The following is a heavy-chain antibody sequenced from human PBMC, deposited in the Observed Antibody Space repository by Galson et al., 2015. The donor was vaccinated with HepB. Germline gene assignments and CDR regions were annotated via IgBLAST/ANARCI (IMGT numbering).Heavy chain of an antibody. V-gene: IGHV4-39*07. CDR2: IYYGGNI. CDR1: GGSISSSSYY. D-gene: IGHD1-1*01. Sequence: SETLSLTCTVSGGSISSSSYYWGWIRRPPGKGLEWIGSIYYGGNIYYNPSLKSRVTISVDTSKNQFSLKLSSVTAADTAEYDWAREWGGTKASYYYYGMDVWGQGTTVTVSS. J-gene: IGHJ6*02. CDR3: AREWGGTKASYYYYGMDV.